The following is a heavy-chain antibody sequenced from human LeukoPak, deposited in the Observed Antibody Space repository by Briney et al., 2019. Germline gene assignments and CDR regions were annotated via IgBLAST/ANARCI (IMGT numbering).Heavy chain of an antibody. Sequence: GGSLRLSCAASGFTFSSYAMSWVRQAPGKGLEWVSAISGSGGSTYYADSVKGRFTISRDNSKNTLYLQMNSLRAEDTAVYYCAKGSRGDFWSGSRRRDFDYWGQGTLVTVSS. CDR3: AKGSRGDFWSGSRRRDFDY. V-gene: IGHV3-23*01. D-gene: IGHD3-3*01. CDR1: GFTFSSYA. CDR2: ISGSGGST. J-gene: IGHJ4*02.